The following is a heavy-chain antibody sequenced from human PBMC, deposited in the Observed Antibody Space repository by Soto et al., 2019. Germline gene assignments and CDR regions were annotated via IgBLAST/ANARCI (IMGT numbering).Heavy chain of an antibody. CDR3: ARERGNYMYFDY. J-gene: IGHJ4*02. D-gene: IGHD1-7*01. CDR2: VNTYKGNT. CDR1: GYSITDYG. Sequence: QVQLVQSGAEVKKPGASVKVSCKASGYSITDYGFTWVRQAPGQGLEWMGWVNTYKGNTNYAQKFQGRVTMTTDTSTSTAYMEVRALRADDTALYYCARERGNYMYFDYWGQGTLVTVSS. V-gene: IGHV1-18*01.